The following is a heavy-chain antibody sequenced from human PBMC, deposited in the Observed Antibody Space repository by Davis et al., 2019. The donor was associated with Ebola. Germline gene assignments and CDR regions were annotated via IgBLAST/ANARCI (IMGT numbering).Heavy chain of an antibody. D-gene: IGHD3-3*01. CDR2: IKQDGSEK. CDR3: AKTERIFGVVNYYGMDV. J-gene: IGHJ6*02. V-gene: IGHV3-7*01. Sequence: GGSLRLSCAASGFTFSSYWMSWVRQAPGKGLEWVANIKQDGSEKYYVDSVKGRFTISRDNAKNTLYLQMNSLRAEDTAVYYRAKTERIFGVVNYYGMDVWGQGTTVTVSS. CDR1: GFTFSSYW.